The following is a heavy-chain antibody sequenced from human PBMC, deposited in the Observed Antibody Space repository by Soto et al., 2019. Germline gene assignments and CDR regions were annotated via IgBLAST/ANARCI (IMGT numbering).Heavy chain of an antibody. Sequence: EVQLVESGGGLVQPGWSLKLSCAASGFTFSGSAMHWVRQASGKVLEWVCLIRSKANSYATAYAASVKGRFTISIDDSKNKAYLQMNSLKTEDTAVYYCTRPPRDSWYLDFSDYWGQGTLVPVSS. CDR1: GFTFSGSA. V-gene: IGHV3-73*01. CDR3: TRPPRDSWYLDFSDY. D-gene: IGHD6-13*01. J-gene: IGHJ4*02. CDR2: IRSKANSYAT.